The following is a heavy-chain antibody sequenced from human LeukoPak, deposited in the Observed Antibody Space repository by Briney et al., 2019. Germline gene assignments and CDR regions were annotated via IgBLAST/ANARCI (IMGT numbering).Heavy chain of an antibody. D-gene: IGHD4-17*01. CDR1: GGSFSGYY. Sequence: PSETLSLTCAVYGGSFSGYYWSWIRQPPGKGLEWIGEINHSGSTNYNPSLKSRVTISVDTSKNQFSLKLSSVTAADTAVYYCARVGYGDYSWFDPWGQGTLVTVSS. V-gene: IGHV4-34*01. J-gene: IGHJ5*02. CDR2: INHSGST. CDR3: ARVGYGDYSWFDP.